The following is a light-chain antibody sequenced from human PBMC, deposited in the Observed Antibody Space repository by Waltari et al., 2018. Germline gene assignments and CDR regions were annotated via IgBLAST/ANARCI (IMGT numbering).Light chain of an antibody. Sequence: EIVLTQSPGTLSLSPGERATLSCRASQTVRTTYLAWYQQKPVQAPPLLIYGASSRATGIPDRFSGSGSGTDFSLTISSLEPEDFAVYYCQQYDISPLTFGGGTKVEIK. CDR1: QTVRTTY. CDR2: GAS. J-gene: IGKJ4*01. CDR3: QQYDISPLT. V-gene: IGKV3-20*01.